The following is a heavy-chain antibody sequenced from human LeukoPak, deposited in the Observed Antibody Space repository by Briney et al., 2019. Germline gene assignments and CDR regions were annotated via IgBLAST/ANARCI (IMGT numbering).Heavy chain of an antibody. D-gene: IGHD3-16*01. Sequence: QSGGSLRLSCAASGFTFDDYAMHWVRQAPGKGLEWVSLISWDGGSTYYADSVKGRFTISRDNSKNSLYLQMNSLRAEDTALYYCAKGEEWGIAIDYWGQGTLVTVSS. V-gene: IGHV3-43D*03. CDR2: ISWDGGST. J-gene: IGHJ4*02. CDR1: GFTFDDYA. CDR3: AKGEEWGIAIDY.